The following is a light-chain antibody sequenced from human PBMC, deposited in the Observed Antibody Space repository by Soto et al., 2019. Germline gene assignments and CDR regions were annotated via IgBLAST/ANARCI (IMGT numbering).Light chain of an antibody. CDR2: DAS. Sequence: EIVLTPSPATLCLSPGERATLSCRASQSVSRNLAWYQQKPGQAPRLLIYDASNRATGIPARFSGSGSGTEFTLTINSLQSEDFAVYYCQQYGSSGTFGQGTKVDIK. V-gene: IGKV3D-15*01. CDR3: QQYGSSGT. J-gene: IGKJ1*01. CDR1: QSVSRN.